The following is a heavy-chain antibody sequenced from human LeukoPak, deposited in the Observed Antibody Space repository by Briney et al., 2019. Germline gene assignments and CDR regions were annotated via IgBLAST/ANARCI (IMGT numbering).Heavy chain of an antibody. CDR2: TYYRSKWYN. J-gene: IGHJ4*02. V-gene: IGHV6-1*01. CDR1: GXSVSSNSAT. Sequence: SQTLSLTCAISGXSVSSNSATWNWIRKSPSRGLEWLGRTYYRSKWYNEYAASVKSRTTINPDTSKNQFSLHLNSVTPEDTAVYYCAGSHSSTWYPDCWGQGTLVTVSS. D-gene: IGHD6-13*01. CDR3: AGSHSSTWYPDC.